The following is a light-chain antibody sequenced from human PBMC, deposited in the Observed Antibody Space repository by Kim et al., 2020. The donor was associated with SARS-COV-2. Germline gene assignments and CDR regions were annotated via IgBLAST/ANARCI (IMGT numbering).Light chain of an antibody. Sequence: AYVGDRVNITCRASQSIRSYLNWYQQKPGKDPKLLIYAASSLQSGVPSRFSGSGSGTDFTLTISSLQPEDFATYDCQQSYSTPWTFGQGTKVEI. CDR2: AAS. CDR3: QQSYSTPWT. CDR1: QSIRSY. V-gene: IGKV1-39*01. J-gene: IGKJ1*01.